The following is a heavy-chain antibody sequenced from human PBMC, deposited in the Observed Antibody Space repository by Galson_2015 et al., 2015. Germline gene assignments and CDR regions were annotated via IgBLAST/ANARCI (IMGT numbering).Heavy chain of an antibody. Sequence: QSGAEVKKPGESLKISCKGSGYSFTSYWIGWVRQMPGKGLEWMGIIYPGDSDTRYSPSFQGQVTISADKSISTAYLQWSSLKASDTAMYYCARHDPPYYYGSGSYYLAHWGQGTLVTVSS. CDR1: GYSFTSYW. CDR3: ARHDPPYYYGSGSYYLAH. J-gene: IGHJ4*02. D-gene: IGHD3-10*01. V-gene: IGHV5-51*01. CDR2: IYPGDSDT.